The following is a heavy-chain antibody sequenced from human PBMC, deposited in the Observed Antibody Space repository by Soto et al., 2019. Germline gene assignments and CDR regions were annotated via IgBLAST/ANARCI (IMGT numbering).Heavy chain of an antibody. D-gene: IGHD1-1*01. CDR2: ISYDGSNK. Sequence: QVQLVESGGGVVQPGRSLRLSCAASGFTFSNNAMDWVRQAPGKGLEWVAVISYDGSNKYIAESVKGRFTISRDISKNKLFLQMNSLRAEDTAVYYCARGTTTSAFSAMDVWGQGTTVTVSS. CDR3: ARGTTTSAFSAMDV. V-gene: IGHV3-30-3*01. J-gene: IGHJ6*02. CDR1: GFTFSNNA.